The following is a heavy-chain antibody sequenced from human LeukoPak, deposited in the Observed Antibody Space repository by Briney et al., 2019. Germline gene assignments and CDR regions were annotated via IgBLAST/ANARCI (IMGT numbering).Heavy chain of an antibody. CDR2: ISDTVRDT. CDR3: ATHHYGGISAS. J-gene: IGHJ5*01. V-gene: IGHV3-23*01. CDR1: GFTFSAYG. D-gene: IGHD4-17*01. Sequence: GESLRLSCAASGFTFSAYGMSWVRQAPGKGLEWVSHISDTVRDTWYANSVKGRFIISRDNSRDTVYLQMSSLRPEDTALYFCATHHYGGISASSGPGNLVT.